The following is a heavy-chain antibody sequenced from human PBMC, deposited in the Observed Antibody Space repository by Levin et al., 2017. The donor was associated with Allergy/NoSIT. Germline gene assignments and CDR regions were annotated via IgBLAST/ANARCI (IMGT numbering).Heavy chain of an antibody. CDR1: GGSVSSGSYY. Sequence: SQTLSLTCTVSGGSVSSGSYYWSWIRQPPGKGLEWIGYIYYSGSTNYNPSLKSRVTISVDTSKNQFSLKLSSVTAADTAVYYCARDRAGVVVAAGEAFDIWGQGTMVTVSS. CDR2: IYYSGST. V-gene: IGHV4-61*01. CDR3: ARDRAGVVVAAGEAFDI. J-gene: IGHJ3*02. D-gene: IGHD2-15*01.